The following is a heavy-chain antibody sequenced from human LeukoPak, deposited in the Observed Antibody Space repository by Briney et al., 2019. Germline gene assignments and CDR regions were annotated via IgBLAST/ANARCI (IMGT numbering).Heavy chain of an antibody. J-gene: IGHJ5*02. V-gene: IGHV3-30*02. Sequence: PGGSLRLSCAASGFTFSSYGMHWVRQAPGKGLEWVAFIRYDGSNKYYADSVKGRFTISRDNAKNSLYLQMNSLRAEDTAVYYCARGRRNYYGSGSYDPWGQGTLVTVSS. CDR2: IRYDGSNK. CDR1: GFTFSSYG. CDR3: ARGRRNYYGSGSYDP. D-gene: IGHD3-10*01.